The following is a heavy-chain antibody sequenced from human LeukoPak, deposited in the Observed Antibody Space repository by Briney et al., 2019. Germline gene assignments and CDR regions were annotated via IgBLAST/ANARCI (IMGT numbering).Heavy chain of an antibody. CDR2: VSGSGAST. CDR3: ARVYGSSNYYYDRYYYYMDV. D-gene: IGHD3-22*01. CDR1: GFYFESYA. Sequence: GGSLRLSCATSGFYFESYAMSWVRQAPGKGLEWVSGVSGSGASTYYADSVKGRFTISRDSSKNTLYLQLNSLRVEDTAVYYCARVYGSSNYYYDRYYYYMDVSGRGTTVTVSS. J-gene: IGHJ6*03. V-gene: IGHV3-23*01.